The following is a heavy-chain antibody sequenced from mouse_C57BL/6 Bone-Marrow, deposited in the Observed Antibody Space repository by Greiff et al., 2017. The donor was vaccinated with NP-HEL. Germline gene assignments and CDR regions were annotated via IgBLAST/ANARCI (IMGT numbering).Heavy chain of an antibody. D-gene: IGHD1-1*01. J-gene: IGHJ3*01. CDR1: GFTFSDYY. V-gene: IGHV5-12*01. Sequence: EVQVVESGGGLVQPGGSLKLSCAASGFTFSDYYMYWVRQTPEKRLEWVAYISNGGGSTYYPDTVKGRFTISRDNAKNNLYLQMSHLKSEDTAMYYCARDRELLRSPWFAYWGQGTLVTVSA. CDR3: ARDRELLRSPWFAY. CDR2: ISNGGGST.